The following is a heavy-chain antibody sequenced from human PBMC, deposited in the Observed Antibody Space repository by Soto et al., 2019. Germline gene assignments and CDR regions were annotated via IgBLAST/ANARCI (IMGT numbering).Heavy chain of an antibody. Sequence: ASVKVSCKASGYTFTSNAMHWVRQAPGQRLEWMGWVNAGNGNTKYSQKFQGRVTITRDTSASTAYMELSSLRSEDTAVYYCARVKVDYGDYIDNWFDPWGQGTLVTVSS. V-gene: IGHV1-3*01. D-gene: IGHD4-17*01. CDR3: ARVKVDYGDYIDNWFDP. CDR1: GYTFTSNA. CDR2: VNAGNGNT. J-gene: IGHJ5*02.